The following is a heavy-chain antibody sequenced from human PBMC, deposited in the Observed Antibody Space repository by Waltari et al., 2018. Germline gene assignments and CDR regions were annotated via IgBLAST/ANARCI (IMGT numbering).Heavy chain of an antibody. CDR1: GYTFTGYY. J-gene: IGHJ6*03. CDR3: ARRKAGAGQTYYYYYMDV. CDR2: INPNSGGT. V-gene: IGHV1-2*06. Sequence: QVQLVQSGAEVKKPGASVKVSCKASGYTFTGYYMHWVRQAPGQGLEWMGRINPNSGGTNYAQKFQGRVTMTRDTSISTAYMELSRLRSDDTAVYYCARRKAGAGQTYYYYYMDVWGKGTTVTVSS. D-gene: IGHD6-13*01.